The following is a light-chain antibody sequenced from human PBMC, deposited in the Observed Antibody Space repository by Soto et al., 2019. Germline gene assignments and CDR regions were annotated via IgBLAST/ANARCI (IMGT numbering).Light chain of an antibody. J-gene: IGKJ5*01. V-gene: IGKV3-11*01. Sequence: EIVMTQSPATMSVSPVERATLSCRASQSVNIYLAWYQQKPGQAPRLLIYGASNRATGIPARFSGSRSGTDFTLTISSLEPEDFGVYFCHQRNKFGQGTRLEIK. CDR3: HQRNK. CDR2: GAS. CDR1: QSVNIY.